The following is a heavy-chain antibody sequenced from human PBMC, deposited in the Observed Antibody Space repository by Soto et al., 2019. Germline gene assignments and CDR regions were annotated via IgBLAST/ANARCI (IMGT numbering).Heavy chain of an antibody. Sequence: GGSLRLSCAASGFTFSNYAMSWVRQAPGKGLEWVSAISGSGSSTYYVDSVMGRFTISKDNSKNNLSLQMNSLRAEDTAVYYCAKSYDKNGYYSVLDYWGQGTLVTVSS. CDR3: AKSYDKNGYYSVLDY. V-gene: IGHV3-23*01. CDR2: ISGSGSST. D-gene: IGHD3-22*01. J-gene: IGHJ4*02. CDR1: GFTFSNYA.